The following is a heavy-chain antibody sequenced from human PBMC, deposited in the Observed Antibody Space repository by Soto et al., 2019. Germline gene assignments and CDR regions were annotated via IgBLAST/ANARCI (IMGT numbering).Heavy chain of an antibody. D-gene: IGHD3-3*01. CDR3: ARGVRYYDFWSGYSYGMDV. CDR2: INHSGST. J-gene: IGHJ6*02. CDR1: GGSFSGYY. V-gene: IGHV4-34*01. Sequence: SETLSLTCAVYGGSFSGYYWSWIRQPPGKGLEWIGEINHSGSTNYNPSLKSRVTISVDTSKNQFSLKLSSVTAADTAVYYCARGVRYYDFWSGYSYGMDVWGQGTTVTVSS.